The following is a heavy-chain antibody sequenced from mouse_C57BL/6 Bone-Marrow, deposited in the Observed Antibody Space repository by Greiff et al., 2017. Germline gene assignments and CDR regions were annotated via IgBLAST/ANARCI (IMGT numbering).Heavy chain of an antibody. V-gene: IGHV5-6*01. CDR2: ISSGGSYT. CDR3: ARRVYYDYDGAMDY. Sequence: EVQLVESGGDLVKPGGSLKLSCAASGFTFSSYGMSWVRQTPDKRLEWVATISSGGSYTYYPDSVKGRFTISRDNAKNTLYLQMSSLKSEDTAMYYGARRVYYDYDGAMDYWGQGTSVTVSS. J-gene: IGHJ4*01. CDR1: GFTFSSYG. D-gene: IGHD2-4*01.